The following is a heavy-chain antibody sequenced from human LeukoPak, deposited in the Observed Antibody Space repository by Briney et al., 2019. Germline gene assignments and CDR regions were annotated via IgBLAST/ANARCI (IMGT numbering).Heavy chain of an antibody. CDR1: GYTFTSYG. J-gene: IGHJ4*02. D-gene: IGHD2-15*01. Sequence: AASVKVSCKASGYTFTSYGISRVRQAPGQGLEWMGRIIPILGIANYAQKFQGRVTITADKSTSTAYMELSSLRSEDTAVYYCARELGGYCSGGSCYSDYWGQGTLVTVSS. V-gene: IGHV1-69*04. CDR2: IIPILGIA. CDR3: ARELGGYCSGGSCYSDY.